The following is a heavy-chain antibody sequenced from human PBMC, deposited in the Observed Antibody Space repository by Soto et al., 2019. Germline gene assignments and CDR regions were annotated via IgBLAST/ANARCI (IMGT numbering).Heavy chain of an antibody. Sequence: LSLPCTVSGGSISSGGYYWSWIRQHPGKGLEWIGYIYYSGSTYYNPSLKSRVTISVDTSKNQFSLKLSSVTAADTAVYYCARGLDYDFWSGYYTPYYFDYWGQGTLVTVSS. J-gene: IGHJ4*02. D-gene: IGHD3-3*01. V-gene: IGHV4-31*03. CDR3: ARGLDYDFWSGYYTPYYFDY. CDR2: IYYSGST. CDR1: GGSISSGGYY.